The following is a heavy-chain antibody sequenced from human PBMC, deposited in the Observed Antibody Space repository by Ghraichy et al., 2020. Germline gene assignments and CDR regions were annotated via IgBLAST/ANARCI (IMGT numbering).Heavy chain of an antibody. J-gene: IGHJ5*02. D-gene: IGHD3-10*01. CDR1: GYTFTFYG. CDR2: ISASSGTT. V-gene: IGHV1-18*01. CDR3: AREPRASSRFDP. Sequence: ASVKVPCKASGYTFTFYGISWVRQAPGQGLEWIGWISASSGTTNYAQKFQGRVTMTTETSTTTAYMELTSLTSDDTAVYFCAREPRASSRFDPWGQGTLVTVSS.